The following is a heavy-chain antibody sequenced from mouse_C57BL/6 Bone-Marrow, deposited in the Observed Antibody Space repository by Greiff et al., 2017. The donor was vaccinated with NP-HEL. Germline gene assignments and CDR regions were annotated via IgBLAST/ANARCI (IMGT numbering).Heavy chain of an antibody. CDR1: GFTFSSYG. D-gene: IGHD2-4*01. V-gene: IGHV5-6*01. Sequence: EVKLMESGGDLVKPGGSLKVSCAASGFTFSSYGMSWVRQTPDKRLEWVATISSGGSYTYYPDSVKGRFTISRDNAKNTLYLQMSSLKSEDTAMYYCASPYDYDVAWFAYWGQGTLVTVSA. CDR3: ASPYDYDVAWFAY. CDR2: ISSGGSYT. J-gene: IGHJ3*01.